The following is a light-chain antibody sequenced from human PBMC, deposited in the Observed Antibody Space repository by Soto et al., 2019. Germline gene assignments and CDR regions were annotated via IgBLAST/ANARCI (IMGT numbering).Light chain of an antibody. Sequence: EIVLTQSPATLSLSPGDRVTLSCRASQSVSSYLTWYQQKPGQAPRLLIYEASKRAPGIPARFSGSGSGTDFTLPISSLETEDFAVYFCQQYSSWPRETFGPGTKVDIK. J-gene: IGKJ3*01. CDR3: QQYSSWPRET. CDR2: EAS. V-gene: IGKV3-11*01. CDR1: QSVSSY.